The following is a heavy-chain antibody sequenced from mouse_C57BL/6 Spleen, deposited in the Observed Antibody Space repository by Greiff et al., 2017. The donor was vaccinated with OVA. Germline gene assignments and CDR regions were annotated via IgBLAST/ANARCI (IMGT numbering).Heavy chain of an antibody. J-gene: IGHJ2*01. Sequence: QVQLKESGAELMKPGASVKLSCKATGYTFTGYWIEWVKQRPGHGLEWIGEILPGSGSTNYNEKFKGKATFTADTSSNTAYMQLSSLTTEDSAIEYCALYGNYNWDEDYGGQGTTLTVSA. CDR2: ILPGSGST. V-gene: IGHV1-9*01. CDR3: ALYGNYNWDEDY. CDR1: GYTFTGYW. D-gene: IGHD2-1*01.